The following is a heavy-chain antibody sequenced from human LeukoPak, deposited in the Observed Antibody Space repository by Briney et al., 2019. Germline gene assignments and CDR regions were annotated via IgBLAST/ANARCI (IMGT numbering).Heavy chain of an antibody. D-gene: IGHD6-19*01. Sequence: GGSLRLSCAASGFTFSNYGMNWVRQAPGKGLEWVSSISSSSSYIYYADSVKGRFTISRDNAKNSLYLQMNSLRAEDTAVYYCARKIRYSSGWYPDYWGQGTLVTVSS. CDR3: ARKIRYSSGWYPDY. J-gene: IGHJ4*02. CDR1: GFTFSNYG. CDR2: ISSSSSYI. V-gene: IGHV3-21*01.